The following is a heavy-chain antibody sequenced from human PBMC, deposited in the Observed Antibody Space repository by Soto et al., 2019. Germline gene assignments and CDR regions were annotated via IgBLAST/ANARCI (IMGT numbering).Heavy chain of an antibody. Sequence: GGSLRLSCAASGFTFSSYGMHWVRQAPGKGLEWVAVISYDGSNKYYADSVKGRFTISRDNSKNTLYLQMNSLRAEDTAVYYCAKIERAVAGYFDYWGQGTLVTVSS. D-gene: IGHD6-19*01. V-gene: IGHV3-30*18. CDR2: ISYDGSNK. J-gene: IGHJ4*02. CDR1: GFTFSSYG. CDR3: AKIERAVAGYFDY.